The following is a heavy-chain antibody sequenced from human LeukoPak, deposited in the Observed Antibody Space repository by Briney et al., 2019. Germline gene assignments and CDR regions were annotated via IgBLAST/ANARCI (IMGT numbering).Heavy chain of an antibody. D-gene: IGHD3-22*01. CDR1: GYTLTELS. CDR2: FDPEDGET. Sequence: GASVKVSCKVSGYTLTELSMHWVRQAPGKGLEWMGGFDPEDGETIYAQKFQGRVAMTEDTSTDTAYMELSSLRSEDTAVYYCATDQVRGYYFGYWGQETLVTVSS. J-gene: IGHJ4*02. V-gene: IGHV1-24*01. CDR3: ATDQVRGYYFGY.